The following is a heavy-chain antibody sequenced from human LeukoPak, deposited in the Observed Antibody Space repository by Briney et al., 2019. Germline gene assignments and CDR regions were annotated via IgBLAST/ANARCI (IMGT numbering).Heavy chain of an antibody. CDR3: ATASYCSGGSCYSDYYYYYYMDV. Sequence: GGSLGLSCAASGFTVSSNFMSWVRQAPGKGLEWVSTIYSGGSTYYADSVKGRFTISRDSSKNTLYLQMHSLRAEDTAVYYCATASYCSGGSCYSDYYYYYYMDVWGKGTTVTVSS. V-gene: IGHV3-53*01. CDR2: IYSGGST. D-gene: IGHD2-15*01. J-gene: IGHJ6*03. CDR1: GFTVSSNF.